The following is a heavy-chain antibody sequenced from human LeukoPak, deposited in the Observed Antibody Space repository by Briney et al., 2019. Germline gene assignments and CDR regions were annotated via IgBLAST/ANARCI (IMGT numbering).Heavy chain of an antibody. CDR2: INHSGST. D-gene: IGHD2-2*01. Sequence: PSETLSLTCAVYGGSFSGYYWSWIRQPPGKGLEWIGEINHSGSTNYNPSLKSRVTISVDTSKNQFSLKLSSVTAADTAVYYCARYEVVPAAMSYNWFDPWGQGTLVTVSS. CDR1: GGSFSGYY. J-gene: IGHJ5*02. V-gene: IGHV4-34*01. CDR3: ARYEVVPAAMSYNWFDP.